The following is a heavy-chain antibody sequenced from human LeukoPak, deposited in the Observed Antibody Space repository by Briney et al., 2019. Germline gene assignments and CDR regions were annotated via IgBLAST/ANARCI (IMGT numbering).Heavy chain of an antibody. Sequence: SEPVSLTCSVSGGSSTNYYWSWSRQPPGRGLEWMGYIYYSGSTNSNASLKSRVTIFVDPSKNEFSLRLSSVTAADTAAYYCARHRAYSYSSPFDIWGPGKIGSVSS. CDR2: IYYSGST. CDR3: ARHRAYSYSSPFDI. D-gene: IGHD5-18*01. J-gene: IGHJ3*02. V-gene: IGHV4-59*08. CDR1: GGSSTNYY.